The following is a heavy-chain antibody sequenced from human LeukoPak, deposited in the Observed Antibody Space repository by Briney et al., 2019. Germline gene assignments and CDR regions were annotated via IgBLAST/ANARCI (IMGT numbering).Heavy chain of an antibody. CDR3: ARDPRHAPGGY. CDR2: INSDESST. V-gene: IGHV3-74*01. J-gene: IGHJ4*02. D-gene: IGHD3-16*01. CDR1: GFTFSSHW. Sequence: GGSLRLSCAASGFTFSSHWMHWVRHAPGKGLVWVSRINSDESSTFYADSVKGRFTISRDNAKNTLYLQMNSLRAEDTAVYYCARDPRHAPGGYWGQGTLVTVSS.